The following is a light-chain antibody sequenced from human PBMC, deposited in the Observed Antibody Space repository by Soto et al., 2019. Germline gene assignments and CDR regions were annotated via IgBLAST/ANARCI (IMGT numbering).Light chain of an antibody. V-gene: IGLV2-14*03. CDR1: STDVGGYKY. Sequence: QSALTQPASVSGSPGQSITISCTGTSTDVGGYKYVSWYQQHPGKAPKVMIYDVDNRPSGVSNRFSGSKSGNTASLTISGLQADDEADYYCSSYAGINTVVFGGGTKVTVL. J-gene: IGLJ2*01. CDR3: SSYAGINTVV. CDR2: DVD.